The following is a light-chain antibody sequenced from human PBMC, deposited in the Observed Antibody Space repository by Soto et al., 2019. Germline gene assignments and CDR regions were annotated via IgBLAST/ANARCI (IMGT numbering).Light chain of an antibody. CDR1: SSDVGGYNY. V-gene: IGLV2-8*01. Sequence: QSALTQPPSASGSPGQSVTISCTGTSSDVGGYNYVSWYQQHPGKAPKLMIYEVSKRSSGVPDSFSGSKSGNTASLTVSGLQAEDEADYYCSSYAGSNNLGVVFGGGTKLTVL. J-gene: IGLJ2*01. CDR3: SSYAGSNNLGVV. CDR2: EVS.